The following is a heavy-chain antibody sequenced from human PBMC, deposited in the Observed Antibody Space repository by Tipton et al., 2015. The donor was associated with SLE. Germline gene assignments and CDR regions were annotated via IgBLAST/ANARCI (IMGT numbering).Heavy chain of an antibody. CDR3: ARDHGDYEAFDI. Sequence: TLSLTCSVSGYSISSGYYWGWIRQPPGKGLEWIGRIYHSGSTHYNPSLESRVTISVDTSKNQFSLKLSSVTAAETAVYYCARDHGDYEAFDIWGQGTMVTVSS. CDR1: GYSISSGYY. CDR2: IYHSGST. D-gene: IGHD4-17*01. J-gene: IGHJ3*02. V-gene: IGHV4-38-2*02.